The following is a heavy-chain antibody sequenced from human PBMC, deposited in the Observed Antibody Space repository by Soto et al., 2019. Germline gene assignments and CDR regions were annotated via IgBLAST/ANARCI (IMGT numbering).Heavy chain of an antibody. Sequence: EVQLLESGGGLVQPGGSLRLSCAASGFTFSSYAMSWVRQAPGNGLDWVSAISSSGGNTYYAESVKGRFTISRDNSKNTLYLQMNSLRAEDTAVYYCAKDGSYSSSWPEYFQHWGQGTLVTVSS. V-gene: IGHV3-23*01. J-gene: IGHJ1*01. CDR2: ISSSGGNT. D-gene: IGHD6-13*01. CDR1: GFTFSSYA. CDR3: AKDGSYSSSWPEYFQH.